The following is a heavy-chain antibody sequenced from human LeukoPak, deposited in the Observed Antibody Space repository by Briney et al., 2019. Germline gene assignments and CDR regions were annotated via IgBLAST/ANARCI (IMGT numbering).Heavy chain of an antibody. J-gene: IGHJ4*02. V-gene: IGHV3-23*01. D-gene: IGHD3-22*01. CDR3: AITWMYYYDSSGPPAHFDY. Sequence: GGSPRLSCAASGFTFSSYGMHWVRQAPGKGLEWVSAISGSGGSTYYADSVKGRFTISRDNSKNTLYLQMNSLRAEDTAVYYCAITWMYYYDSSGPPAHFDYWGQGTLVTVSS. CDR2: ISGSGGST. CDR1: GFTFSSYG.